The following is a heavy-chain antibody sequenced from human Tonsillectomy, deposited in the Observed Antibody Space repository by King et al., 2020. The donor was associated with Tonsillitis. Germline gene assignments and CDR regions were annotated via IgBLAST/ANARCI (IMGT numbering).Heavy chain of an antibody. D-gene: IGHD6-19*01. J-gene: IGHJ4*02. CDR2: IYTSGNT. CDR3: ARSGYSSGYQDF. V-gene: IGHV4-61*02. Sequence: VQLQESGPGLVKPSQTLSLTCTVSDASISGGSYYWSWIRQPAGKGLEWIGRIYTSGNTNYNPSFKSRVTISIDTSKTQFSLMLSSVTVADTAVYYRARSGYSSGYQDFWGQGTLVTVSS. CDR1: DASISGGSYY.